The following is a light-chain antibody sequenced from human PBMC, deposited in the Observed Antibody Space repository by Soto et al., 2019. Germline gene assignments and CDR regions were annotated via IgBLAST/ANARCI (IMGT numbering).Light chain of an antibody. CDR1: QSGSNNY. V-gene: IGKV3-20*01. Sequence: ERATLPCRTSQSGSNNYLAWYQQKPGQAPRLLIYGAPSRATGVPDRFSGSGSGTDFTLSISRLEPEDFAVYYCQQYINGWTFGQGTKVDIK. J-gene: IGKJ1*01. CDR2: GAP. CDR3: QQYINGWT.